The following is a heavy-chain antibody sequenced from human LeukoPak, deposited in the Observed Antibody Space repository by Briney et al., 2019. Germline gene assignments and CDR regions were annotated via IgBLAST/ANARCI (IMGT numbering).Heavy chain of an antibody. V-gene: IGHV1-18*01. CDR1: GYTFTSYG. CDR2: ISTYNGNT. CDR3: ARDPAQERLGYCSGGSCYEGEFDY. Sequence: GASVSVSCKASGYTFTSYGISWVRQAPGQGLEWMGWISTYNGNTNYAQKLQGRVTMTTDTSTNTAYMELRSLRSDDTAVYYCARDPAQERLGYCSGGSCYEGEFDYWGQGTLVTVSS. J-gene: IGHJ4*02. D-gene: IGHD2-15*01.